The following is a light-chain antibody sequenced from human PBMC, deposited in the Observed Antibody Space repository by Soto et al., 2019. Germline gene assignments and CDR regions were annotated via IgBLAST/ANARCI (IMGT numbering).Light chain of an antibody. Sequence: QSALTQPASVSGSPGQSITISCTGTSSDVGGYNYVSWYQQHPGIAPQLLIYGVTNRPSGVSTRFSGSKSGNTASLTISGLQAEDEADYHGSSYTSASTLLYLFGTGTKLTVL. CDR1: SSDVGGYNY. V-gene: IGLV2-14*01. CDR3: SSYTSASTLLYL. CDR2: GVT. J-gene: IGLJ1*01.